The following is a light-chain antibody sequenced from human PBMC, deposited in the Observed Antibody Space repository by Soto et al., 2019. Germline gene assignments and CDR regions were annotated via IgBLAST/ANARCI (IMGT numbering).Light chain of an antibody. CDR3: SSDTSSSTHVE. Sequence: QSALTQPASVSGSPGQSITLSCTGTSSDVGGYDYVSWYQQHPGKAPKLIISEVSNRPSGVSNRFSGSKSGNTASLTISGLQAEDEADYYCSSDTSSSTHVEFGGGTKVTVL. CDR2: EVS. CDR1: SSDVGGYDY. J-gene: IGLJ2*01. V-gene: IGLV2-14*01.